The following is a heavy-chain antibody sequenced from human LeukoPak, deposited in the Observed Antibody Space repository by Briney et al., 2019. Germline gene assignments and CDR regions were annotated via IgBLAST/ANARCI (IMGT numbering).Heavy chain of an antibody. D-gene: IGHD1-26*01. Sequence: PGGSLRLSCAASGFTFSSYGMSWVRQAPGKGLEWVSTISGSAYNTYYADSAKGRFTISRDNSANTLYLQMNSLRAEDTALYYCAKHSGSYFIYYVDSWGQGTPVTVSS. CDR1: GFTFSSYG. V-gene: IGHV3-23*01. J-gene: IGHJ4*02. CDR2: ISGSAYNT. CDR3: AKHSGSYFIYYVDS.